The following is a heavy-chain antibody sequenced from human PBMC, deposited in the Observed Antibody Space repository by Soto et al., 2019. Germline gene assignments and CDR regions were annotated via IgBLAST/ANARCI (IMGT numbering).Heavy chain of an antibody. CDR3: ARGGWYASWSSSDC. Sequence: QVQLVESGGGVVQPGRSLRLSCAASGFTLSGNDMHWVRQAPGKGPEWVAVMSYDGSRQYYADSVKGRSTISRDTSKSTLYLQMNSLTTEDTAVYYCARGGWYASWSSSDCWGQGTLVTVSS. D-gene: IGHD2-2*01. V-gene: IGHV3-30*03. CDR2: MSYDGSRQ. J-gene: IGHJ4*02. CDR1: GFTLSGND.